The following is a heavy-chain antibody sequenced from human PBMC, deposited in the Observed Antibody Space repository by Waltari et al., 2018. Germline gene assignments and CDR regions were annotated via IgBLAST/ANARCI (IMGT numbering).Heavy chain of an antibody. CDR2: INTNSETP. CDR3: ARDGASSSRGYYYALDV. Sequence: QLVQSGSELKSPGASVKVSCKASVYPFTRCGINWVRQAPGQGLEWMGWINTNSETPAYAQDFRGRFVFSLDTSASTAYLQISSLKADDTAVYYCARDGASSSRGYYYALDVWGQGTTVTVSS. V-gene: IGHV7-4-1*02. D-gene: IGHD3-22*01. CDR1: VYPFTRCG. J-gene: IGHJ6*02.